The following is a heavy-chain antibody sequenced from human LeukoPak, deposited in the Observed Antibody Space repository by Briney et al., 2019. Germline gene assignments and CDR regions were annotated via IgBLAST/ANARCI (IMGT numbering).Heavy chain of an antibody. CDR2: INSDGSST. CDR3: ARGNTMIVVDNWFDP. D-gene: IGHD3-22*01. V-gene: IGHV3-74*01. Sequence: GGSLRLSCAASGFTFSSYWMHWVRQAPGEGLVWVSRINSDGSSTSYADSVKGRFTISRDNAKNTLYLQMNSLRAEDTAVYYCARGNTMIVVDNWFDPWGQGTLVTVSS. CDR1: GFTFSSYW. J-gene: IGHJ5*02.